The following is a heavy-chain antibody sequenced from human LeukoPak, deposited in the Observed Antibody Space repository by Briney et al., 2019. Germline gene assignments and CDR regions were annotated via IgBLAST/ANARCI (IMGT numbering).Heavy chain of an antibody. D-gene: IGHD3-16*02. Sequence: SVKVSCKASGGTFSSYAISWVRQAPGQGLEWMGGIIPIFGTANYAQKFQGRVTMTRDTSISTAYMELSSLRSEDTAVYYCARVSITFGGVILKGFDYWGQGTLVTVS. CDR3: ARVSITFGGVILKGFDY. CDR1: GGTFSSYA. J-gene: IGHJ4*02. CDR2: IIPIFGTA. V-gene: IGHV1-69*05.